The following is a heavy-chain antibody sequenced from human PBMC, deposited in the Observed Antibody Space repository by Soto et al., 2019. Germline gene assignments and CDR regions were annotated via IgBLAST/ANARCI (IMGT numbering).Heavy chain of an antibody. CDR2: IYYSGST. CDR1: GGSISSGGYY. J-gene: IGHJ5*02. D-gene: IGHD4-4*01. V-gene: IGHV4-31*03. Sequence: QVQLQESGPGLVKPSQTLSLTCTVSGGSISSGGYYWSWIRQHPGKGLEWIGYIYYSGSTYYNPSLKRRVTISVDTSTNEFSREVSSVTAADTAVYYCARTSTVTLWFDPWGQGTLVTVSS. CDR3: ARTSTVTLWFDP.